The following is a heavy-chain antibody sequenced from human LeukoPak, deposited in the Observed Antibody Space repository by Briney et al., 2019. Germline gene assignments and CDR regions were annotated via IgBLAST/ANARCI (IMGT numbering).Heavy chain of an antibody. J-gene: IGHJ4*03. CDR1: GYSFTHHN. Sequence: ASVKVPCKASGYSFTHHNVHWVRQAPGQALEWMGWIKPNNGDTKFSQKFQDRVTLTSDTSIDTAYMEMSGLTSDDTAIYYCARVLSAVTSTFDYWGHGTPFTVSS. CDR3: ARVLSAVTSTFDY. CDR2: IKPNNGDT. V-gene: IGHV1-2*02. D-gene: IGHD4/OR15-4a*01.